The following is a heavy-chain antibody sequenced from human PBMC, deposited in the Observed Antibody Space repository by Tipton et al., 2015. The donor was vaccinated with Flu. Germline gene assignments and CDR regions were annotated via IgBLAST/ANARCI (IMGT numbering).Heavy chain of an antibody. Sequence: TLSLTCTVSGGSISSGSYYWSWIRQPAGKGLEWIGRIYTSGSTNYNPSLKSRVTISVDTSKNQFSLKLSSVAAADTAVYYCARGDFWSGYYVDYWGQGTL. CDR2: IYTSGST. J-gene: IGHJ4*02. CDR1: GGSISSGSYY. CDR3: ARGDFWSGYYVDY. V-gene: IGHV4-61*02. D-gene: IGHD3-3*01.